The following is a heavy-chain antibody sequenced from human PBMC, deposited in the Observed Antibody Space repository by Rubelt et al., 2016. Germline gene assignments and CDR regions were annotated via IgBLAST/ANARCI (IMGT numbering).Heavy chain of an antibody. CDR1: GGSISSYY. CDR2: IYYSGST. Sequence: QVQLQESGPGLVKPSETLSLTCTVSGGSISSYYWSWIRQPPGKGLEWIGYIYYSGSTNYNPSLKSRVTIAVDTSKNQFSLKLSSVTAADTAVYYCARRGGASYGDYPGYYYYGMDVWGQGTTVTVSS. V-gene: IGHV4-59*08. CDR3: ARRGGASYGDYPGYYYYGMDV. J-gene: IGHJ6*02. D-gene: IGHD4-17*01.